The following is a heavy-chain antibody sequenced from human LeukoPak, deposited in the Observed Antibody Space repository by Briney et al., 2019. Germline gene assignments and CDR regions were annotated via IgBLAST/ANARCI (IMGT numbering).Heavy chain of an antibody. J-gene: IGHJ4*02. D-gene: IGHD2-2*01. CDR1: GFTFRNYY. CDR3: ARDGCSSTSCYADY. Sequence: GGSLRLSCAASGFTFRNYYMSWIRQAPGKGLEWVSYISSSGDTIYYADSVKGRFTISRDNAKNSLYLQMNSLKAEDTAVYYCARDGCSSTSCYADYWGQGTLVTVSS. CDR2: ISSSGDTI. V-gene: IGHV3-11*04.